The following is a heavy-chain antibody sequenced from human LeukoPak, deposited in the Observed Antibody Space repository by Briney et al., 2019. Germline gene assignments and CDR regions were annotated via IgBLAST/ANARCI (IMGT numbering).Heavy chain of an antibody. CDR1: GFTFSSHW. J-gene: IGHJ4*02. Sequence: GGSLRLSCAGSGFTFSSHWIGWVRQAPGKGLEWVSYISNSGSMIYYADSVKGRFTLSRDNAKNSLYLQMNSLRDEDTAVYYCARGPISGWSADYWGQGTLVTVSS. CDR3: ARGPISGWSADY. V-gene: IGHV3-48*02. CDR2: ISNSGSMI. D-gene: IGHD6-19*01.